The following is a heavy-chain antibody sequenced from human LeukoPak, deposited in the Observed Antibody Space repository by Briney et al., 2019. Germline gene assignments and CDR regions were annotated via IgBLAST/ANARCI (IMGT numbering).Heavy chain of an antibody. J-gene: IGHJ1*01. CDR1: GFTFSSYW. V-gene: IGHV3-7*01. CDR2: IKQDGSEK. D-gene: IGHD1-7*01. CDR3: ARDLSLYNWNYVPEYFQH. Sequence: GGSLRLSCAASGFTFSSYWMSWVRQAPGKGLEWVANIKQDGSEKYYVDSVKGRFTISRDNAKSSLYLQMNSLRAEDTAVYYCARDLSLYNWNYVPEYFQHWGQGTLVTVSS.